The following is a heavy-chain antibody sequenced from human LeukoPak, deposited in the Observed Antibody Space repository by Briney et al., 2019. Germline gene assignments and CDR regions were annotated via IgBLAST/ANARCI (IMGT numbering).Heavy chain of an antibody. CDR3: ARGGSSGYYGAYFDY. Sequence: ASVKVSCKASGYTFTSYGISWVRQAPGQRLEWMGWISAYNGNTNYAQMLQGRVTMTTDTSTSTAYMELRSLRSDDTAVYYCARGGSSGYYGAYFDYWGQGTLVTVSS. CDR2: ISAYNGNT. V-gene: IGHV1-18*01. J-gene: IGHJ4*02. D-gene: IGHD3-22*01. CDR1: GYTFTSYG.